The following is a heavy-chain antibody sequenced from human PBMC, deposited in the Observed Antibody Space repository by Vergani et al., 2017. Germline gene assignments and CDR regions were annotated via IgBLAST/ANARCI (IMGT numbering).Heavy chain of an antibody. Sequence: EVQLVESGGGLVKPGGSLRLSCAASGFTFSSYSMNWVRQAPGKGLEWVSSISSSGSYIYYADSVKGRFTISRDNAKNSLYLQMNSLRAEDTAVYYCARDELFSGYGYGTDYWGQGTLVTVSS. J-gene: IGHJ4*02. CDR3: ARDELFSGYGYGTDY. D-gene: IGHD5-18*01. CDR1: GFTFSSYS. CDR2: ISSSGSYI. V-gene: IGHV3-21*01.